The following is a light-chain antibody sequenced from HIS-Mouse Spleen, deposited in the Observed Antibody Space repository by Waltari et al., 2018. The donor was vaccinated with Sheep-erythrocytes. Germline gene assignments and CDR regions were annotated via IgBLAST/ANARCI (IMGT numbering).Light chain of an antibody. Sequence: QSALTQPRSVSGSPGQSVTISCTGTSRDVGGYHYFSWYQQYPGKAPKLMIYDVSKRPSGVPDRFSGSKSGNTASLTISGLQAEDEADYYCCSYAGSYNHVFATGTKVTVL. CDR1: SRDVGGYHY. V-gene: IGLV2-11*01. CDR2: DVS. J-gene: IGLJ1*01. CDR3: CSYAGSYNHV.